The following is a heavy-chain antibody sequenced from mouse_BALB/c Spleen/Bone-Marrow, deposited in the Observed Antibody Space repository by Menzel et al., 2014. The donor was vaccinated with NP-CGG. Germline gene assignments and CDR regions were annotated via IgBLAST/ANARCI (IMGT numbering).Heavy chain of an antibody. CDR2: NDPDNDYS. CDR3: ARPFGDYFAY. Sequence: EVHLVESGPELVKPGASVKMSCKASGYTFXSNVLHWVKQKPGQGLEWIGYNDPDNDYSKYNEKFRGKATLTSDKSSSTAYMELSALTSEDSAVYHCARPFGDYFAYWGQGTLVTVSA. D-gene: IGHD2-13*01. V-gene: IGHV1-14*01. CDR1: GYTFXSNV. J-gene: IGHJ3*01.